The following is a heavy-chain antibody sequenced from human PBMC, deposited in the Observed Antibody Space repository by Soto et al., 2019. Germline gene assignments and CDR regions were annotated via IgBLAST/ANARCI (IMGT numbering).Heavy chain of an antibody. CDR2: IYYSGIT. J-gene: IGHJ5*02. V-gene: IGHV4-30-4*01. CDR3: ARERRGGYWFDP. CDR1: GGSISSGDYY. Sequence: SETLSLTCTVSGGSISSGDYYWSWIRQPPGKGLEWIGYIYYSGITYYNPSLKSRVTISVDTSKNQFSLKLSSVTAADTAVYYCARERRGGYWFDPWGQGTLVTVSS.